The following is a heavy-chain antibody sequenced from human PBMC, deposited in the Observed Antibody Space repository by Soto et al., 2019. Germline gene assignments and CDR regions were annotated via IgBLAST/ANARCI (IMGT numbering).Heavy chain of an antibody. Sequence: SETLSLTCTVSGGSISSGGYYWSWIRQHPGKGLEWIGYIYYSGSTYYNPSLKSRVTISVDTSKNQFSLKLSSVTAADTAVYYCARGTTTSLDVWGQGTTVTVSS. CDR1: GGSISSGGYY. J-gene: IGHJ6*02. CDR3: ARGTTTSLDV. D-gene: IGHD1-1*01. V-gene: IGHV4-31*03. CDR2: IYYSGST.